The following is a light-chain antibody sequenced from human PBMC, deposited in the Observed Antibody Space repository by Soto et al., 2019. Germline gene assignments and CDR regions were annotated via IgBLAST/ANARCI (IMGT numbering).Light chain of an antibody. CDR3: QQYNNWPPWT. J-gene: IGKJ1*01. CDR1: QSISSY. Sequence: DIQMTQSPSSLSASVGDRVTITCRASQSISSYLNWYQQKPGKAPKVLIYAASSLQSGIPSRFSGSGSGTEFTLTISSLQSEDFAVYYCQQYNNWPPWTFGQGTKVDIK. CDR2: AAS. V-gene: IGKV1-39*01.